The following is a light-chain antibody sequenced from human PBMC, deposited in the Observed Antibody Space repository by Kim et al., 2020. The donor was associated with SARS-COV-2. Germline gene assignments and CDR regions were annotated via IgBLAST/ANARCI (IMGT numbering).Light chain of an antibody. Sequence: EIVLTQSPVTLSLSPGERATLSCRASQSISSYLAWYQQKPGQAPRLLIFDASNRATGIPARFSGSGSGTDFVLTISSLEPEDSAVYHCQQRSDWPLTCGGGTTVDIK. CDR2: DAS. CDR1: QSISSY. V-gene: IGKV3-11*01. CDR3: QQRSDWPLT. J-gene: IGKJ4*01.